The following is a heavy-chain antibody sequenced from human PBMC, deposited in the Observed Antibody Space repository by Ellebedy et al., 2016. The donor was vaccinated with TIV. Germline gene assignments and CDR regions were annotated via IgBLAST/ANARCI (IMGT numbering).Heavy chain of an antibody. CDR3: ARDLRWDWSGQRFDS. D-gene: IGHD3-3*01. J-gene: IGHJ4*02. Sequence: GGSLRLSCATSGFTFTDYGFHWVRQAPGKGLEWVAFIWFDGSNEYYADSVKGRFTISRDSSKDTVFLQMTSLIDEDTAMYYCARDLRWDWSGQRFDSWGQGTLVTVSS. CDR2: IWFDGSNE. CDR1: GFTFTDYG. V-gene: IGHV3-33*01.